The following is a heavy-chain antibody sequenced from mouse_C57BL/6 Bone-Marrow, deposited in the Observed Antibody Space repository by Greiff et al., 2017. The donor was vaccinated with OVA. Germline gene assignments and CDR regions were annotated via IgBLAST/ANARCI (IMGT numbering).Heavy chain of an antibody. CDR3: ARHRGWLLRYFDV. CDR2: ISSGGSYT. D-gene: IGHD2-3*01. CDR1: GFTFSSYG. V-gene: IGHV5-6*01. J-gene: IGHJ1*03. Sequence: VQVVESGGDLVKPGGSLKLSCAASGFTFSSYGMSWVRQTPDKRLEWVATISSGGSYTYYPDSVKGRFTISRDNAKNTLYLQMSSLKSEDTAMYYCARHRGWLLRYFDVWGTGTTVTVSS.